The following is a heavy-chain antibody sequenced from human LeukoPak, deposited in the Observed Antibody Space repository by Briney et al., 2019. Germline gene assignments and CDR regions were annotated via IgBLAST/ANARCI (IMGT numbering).Heavy chain of an antibody. CDR2: IYYSGST. V-gene: IGHV4-59*12. J-gene: IGHJ4*02. Sequence: PSETLSLTCTVSGGSISSFYWSWIRQPPGKGLEWIGYIYYSGSTNYNPSLKSRVTISVDTSKNQFSLKLSSVTAADTAVYYCARGRPYDYVWGSYPSRPYYFDYWGQGTLVTVSS. CDR1: GGSISSFY. D-gene: IGHD3-16*02. CDR3: ARGRPYDYVWGSYPSRPYYFDY.